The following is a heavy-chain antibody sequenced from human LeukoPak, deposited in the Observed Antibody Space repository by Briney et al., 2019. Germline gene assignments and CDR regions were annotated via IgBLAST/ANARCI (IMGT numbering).Heavy chain of an antibody. D-gene: IGHD6-13*01. J-gene: IGHJ5*02. CDR1: GFTFSSSG. CDR3: AKDRGQLVLGWFDP. V-gene: IGHV3-30*02. Sequence: GGSLRLSCAASGFTFSSSGMHWVRQTPGKGLEWVAFIRYDGSEKSYADSVKGRFTISRDNSKNTLYLQMNSLRAEDTAVYYCAKDRGQLVLGWFDPWGQGTLVTVSS. CDR2: IRYDGSEK.